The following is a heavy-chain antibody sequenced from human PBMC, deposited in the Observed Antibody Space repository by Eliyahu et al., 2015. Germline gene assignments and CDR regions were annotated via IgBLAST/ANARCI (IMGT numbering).Heavy chain of an antibody. CDR3: ARGDDYFASGEFDY. D-gene: IGHD3-16*01. V-gene: IGHV1-8*01. CDR2: LNPNSGYT. J-gene: IGHJ4*02. Sequence: QVQLVQSGAEVKKPGASVKVSCQASGYTFTSYQINRVRQATGHGLEWMGSLNPNSGYTDYAPTFQGRITISRNTSINTFFMELSSLRSDDTAVYYCARGDDYFASGEFDYWGQGTLVTVSS. CDR1: GYTFTSYQ.